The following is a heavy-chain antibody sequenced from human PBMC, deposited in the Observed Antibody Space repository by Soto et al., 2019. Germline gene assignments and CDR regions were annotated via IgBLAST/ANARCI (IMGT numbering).Heavy chain of an antibody. J-gene: IGHJ5*02. V-gene: IGHV4-30-4*02. CDR2: IYYTGTT. CDR1: GGSISAGDYY. Sequence: SETLSLTCTVSGGSISAGDYYWNWIRQPPGKGLEWIGYIYYTGTTKYNRSLKSPATLSVXTSKNRFSLNLTSVTAADSAVSYCPRGDWFPPRAPRTLVTVSS. CDR3: PRGDWFPP.